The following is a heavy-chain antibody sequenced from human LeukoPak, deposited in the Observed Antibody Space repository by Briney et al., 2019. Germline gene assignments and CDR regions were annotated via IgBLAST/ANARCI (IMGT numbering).Heavy chain of an antibody. Sequence: SETLSLTCTVSGGSISSYYWSWIRQPPGKGLEWIGYIYYSGSTNYNPSLKSRVTISVDTSKNQFSLKLSSVTAADTAVYYCARQRWLQPSNGAFDIWGQGTMVTVSS. CDR3: ARQRWLQPSNGAFDI. CDR2: IYYSGST. CDR1: GGSISSYY. V-gene: IGHV4-59*08. J-gene: IGHJ3*02. D-gene: IGHD5-24*01.